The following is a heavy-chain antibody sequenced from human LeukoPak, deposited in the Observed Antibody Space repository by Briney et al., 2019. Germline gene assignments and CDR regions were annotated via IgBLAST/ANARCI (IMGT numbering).Heavy chain of an antibody. V-gene: IGHV4-34*01. Sequence: SETLSLTCAVYGGSFSGYYWSWIRQPPGRGLEWIGEINHSGSTNYNPSLKSRVTISVDTSKNQFSLKLSSVTAADTAVYYCAREVQLNWFDPWGQGTLVTVSS. CDR1: GGSFSGYY. J-gene: IGHJ5*02. CDR2: INHSGST. CDR3: AREVQLNWFDP.